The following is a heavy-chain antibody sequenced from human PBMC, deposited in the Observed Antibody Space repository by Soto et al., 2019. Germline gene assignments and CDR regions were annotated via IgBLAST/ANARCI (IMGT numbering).Heavy chain of an antibody. CDR2: IKQDGSEK. CDR1: GFTFSSYW. J-gene: IGHJ6*03. V-gene: IGHV3-7*01. D-gene: IGHD3-10*01. CDR3: ARRWGLFTYYYYMDV. Sequence: GGSLRLSCAASGFTFSSYWMSWVRQAPGKGLEWVANIKQDGSEKYYVDSVKGRFTISRDNAKNSLYLQMNSLRAEDTAVYYCARRWGLFTYYYYMDVWGKGTTVTVSS.